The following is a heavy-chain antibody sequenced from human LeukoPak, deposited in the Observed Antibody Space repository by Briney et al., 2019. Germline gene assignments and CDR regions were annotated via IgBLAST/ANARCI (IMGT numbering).Heavy chain of an antibody. J-gene: IGHJ4*02. CDR3: ARPMATTRIGDFDY. V-gene: IGHV1-2*02. Sequence: ASVKVSCKASGYTFTGYYMHWVRQAPGQGPEWMGWINPNSGGTNYAQKFQGRVTMTRDTSISTAYMELSRLRSDDTAVYYCARPMATTRIGDFDYWGQGTLVTVSS. D-gene: IGHD5-24*01. CDR2: INPNSGGT. CDR1: GYTFTGYY.